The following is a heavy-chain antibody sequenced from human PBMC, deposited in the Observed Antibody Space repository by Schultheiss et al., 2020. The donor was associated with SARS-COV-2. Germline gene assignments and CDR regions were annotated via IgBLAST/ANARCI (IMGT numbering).Heavy chain of an antibody. J-gene: IGHJ6*03. CDR3: ARGTYDSSGYYRLYYYYYMDV. D-gene: IGHD3-22*01. CDR2: ISSSSSYI. Sequence: GGSLRLSCAASGFTFSSYSMNWVRQAPGKGLEWVSSISSSSSYIYYADSVKGRFTISRDNAKNSLYLQMNSLRAEDTAVYYCARGTYDSSGYYRLYYYYYMDVWGKGTTVTVSS. V-gene: IGHV3-21*01. CDR1: GFTFSSYS.